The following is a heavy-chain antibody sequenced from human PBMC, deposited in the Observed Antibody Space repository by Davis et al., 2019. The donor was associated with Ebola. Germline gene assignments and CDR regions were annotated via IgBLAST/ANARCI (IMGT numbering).Heavy chain of an antibody. CDR2: IKQDGSEM. CDR3: ARGESGSSWYWIY. CDR1: GLSFSNYW. D-gene: IGHD2-15*01. J-gene: IGHJ4*02. V-gene: IGHV3-7*01. Sequence: PEGSLRLSCAASGLSFSNYWMTWVRLAPGKGPEWVANIKQDGSEMYYVDSVKGRFTISRDNAKNSLYLQMNSLRAEDTAVYYCARGESGSSWYWIYWGQGTRATVSS.